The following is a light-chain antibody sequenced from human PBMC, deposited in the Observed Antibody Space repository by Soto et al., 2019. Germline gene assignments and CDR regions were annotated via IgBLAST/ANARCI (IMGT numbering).Light chain of an antibody. CDR2: KAS. V-gene: IGKV1-5*03. CDR1: QSINNW. CDR3: QQYNSYWT. J-gene: IGKJ1*01. Sequence: DIQMTQSPSTLSASVGDRVTITCRASQSINNWLAWYQQKPGKAPKVLIYKASSLESGVPSRFSGSGSGTEFTLTISSLQPDDFATYCCQQYNSYWTFGQGTKVEIK.